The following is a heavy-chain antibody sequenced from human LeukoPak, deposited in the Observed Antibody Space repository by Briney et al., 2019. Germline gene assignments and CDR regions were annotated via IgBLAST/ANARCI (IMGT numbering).Heavy chain of an antibody. CDR2: INWNGVNT. CDR3: AKDLWGENWFDP. D-gene: IGHD7-27*01. V-gene: IGHV3-20*04. Sequence: GGSLRLSCAASAFTFDDYGMSWVRQAPGKELEWVSAINWNGVNTGYADSVKGRFTISRDNSKNTLFLQMNSLRAEDTAVYYCAKDLWGENWFDPWGPGSLVIVSS. J-gene: IGHJ5*02. CDR1: AFTFDDYG.